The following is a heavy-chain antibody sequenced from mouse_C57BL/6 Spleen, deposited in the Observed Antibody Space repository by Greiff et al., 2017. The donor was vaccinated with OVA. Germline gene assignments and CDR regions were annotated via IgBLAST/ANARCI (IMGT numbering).Heavy chain of an antibody. CDR1: GYTFTDYE. D-gene: IGHD1-1*01. CDR2: IDPETGGT. V-gene: IGHV1-15*01. J-gene: IGHJ1*03. CDR3: TRVYYGSSHWYFDV. Sequence: VQLQQSGAELVRPGASVTLSCKASGYTFTDYEMHWVKQTPVHGLEWIGAIDPETGGTAYNQKFKGKAILTADKSSSTAYMELRSLTSEDSAVYYCTRVYYGSSHWYFDVWGTGTTVTVSS.